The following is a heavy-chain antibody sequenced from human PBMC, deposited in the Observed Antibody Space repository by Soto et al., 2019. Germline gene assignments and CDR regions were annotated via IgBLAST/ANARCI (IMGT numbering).Heavy chain of an antibody. Sequence: QVQLVQSGAEVKKPGASVKVSCKASGYTFTSYAMHWVRQAPGQRLEWMGWINAGNGNTKYTQKFQGRVTITRDTSASTADMELSSLRSEDTAVYYCARALEERITIFGVVITGGYFDYWGQGTLVTVSS. CDR1: GYTFTSYA. CDR3: ARALEERITIFGVVITGGYFDY. J-gene: IGHJ4*02. CDR2: INAGNGNT. V-gene: IGHV1-3*01. D-gene: IGHD3-3*01.